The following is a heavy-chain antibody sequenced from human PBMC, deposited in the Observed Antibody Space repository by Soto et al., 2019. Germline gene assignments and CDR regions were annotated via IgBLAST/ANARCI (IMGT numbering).Heavy chain of an antibody. CDR2: INHSGST. CDR1: GGSFSGYY. V-gene: IGHV4-34*01. Sequence: QVQLQQWGAGLLKPSETLSLTCAVYGGSFSGYYWSWIRQPPGKGLEWIGEINHSGSTNYNPSLKSRVTISVDTSKNQFSLKLSSVTAADTAVYYCARASYDETTTKSVYGMDVWGQGTTVTVSS. D-gene: IGHD4-17*01. J-gene: IGHJ6*02. CDR3: ARASYDETTTKSVYGMDV.